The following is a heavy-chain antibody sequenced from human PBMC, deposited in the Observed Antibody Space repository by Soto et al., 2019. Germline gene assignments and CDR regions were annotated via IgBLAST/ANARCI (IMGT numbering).Heavy chain of an antibody. CDR1: GFTFGDYA. Sequence: PGGSLRLSCTASGFTFGDYAMSWFRQAPGKGLEWVGFIRSKAYGGTTEYAASVKGRFTTSRDDSKSIAYLQMNSLKTEDTAVYYCTRTVVVVAATPEPPRYWGQGTLVTVSS. D-gene: IGHD2-15*01. J-gene: IGHJ4*02. CDR3: TRTVVVVAATPEPPRY. V-gene: IGHV3-49*03. CDR2: IRSKAYGGTT.